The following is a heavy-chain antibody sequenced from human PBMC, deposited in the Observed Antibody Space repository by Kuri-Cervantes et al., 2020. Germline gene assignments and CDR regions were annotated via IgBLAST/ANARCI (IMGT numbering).Heavy chain of an antibody. J-gene: IGHJ6*02. CDR1: GVTFSDYY. CDR3: AREGDNWNDSADRPHYYYGMEV. Sequence: LSLTCAPSGVTFSDYYMCWIRQAPGKGLGWVSYICSSSSTIYYADPVKSRFPNPRDNSKNTLYLQMNSLRAEDTTVYYCAREGDNWNDSADRPHYYYGMEVWGQGTTVTVSS. CDR2: ICSSSSTI. D-gene: IGHD1-1*01. V-gene: IGHV3-11*04.